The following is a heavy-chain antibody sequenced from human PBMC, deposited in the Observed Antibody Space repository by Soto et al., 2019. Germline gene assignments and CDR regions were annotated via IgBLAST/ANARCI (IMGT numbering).Heavy chain of an antibody. V-gene: IGHV1-8*01. J-gene: IGHJ5*02. CDR3: SRERSAAGTGWFDP. CDR2: MNPNSGNT. D-gene: IGHD6-13*01. Sequence: QVQLVQSGAEVKKPGASVKVSCKASGYTFTSYDINWVRQATGQGLEWMGWMNPNSGNTGYAQKFQGRVTMTRNTSISTADMDLSSLISADTAVYYCSRERSAAGTGWFDPWGQGTLVTVSS. CDR1: GYTFTSYD.